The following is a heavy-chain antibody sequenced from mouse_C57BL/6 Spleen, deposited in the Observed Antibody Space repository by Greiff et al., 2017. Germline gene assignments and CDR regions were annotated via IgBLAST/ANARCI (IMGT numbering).Heavy chain of an antibody. Sequence: EVLLVESGGGLVKPGGSLKLSCAASGFTFSSYAMSWVRQTPEKRLEWVATISDGGSYTYYPDNVKGRFNISRDNAKNNLYLQMSHLKSEDTAMYYCARAPTGRDWYFDVWGTGTTVTVSS. J-gene: IGHJ1*03. CDR2: ISDGGSYT. CDR3: ARAPTGRDWYFDV. D-gene: IGHD4-1*02. CDR1: GFTFSSYA. V-gene: IGHV5-4*01.